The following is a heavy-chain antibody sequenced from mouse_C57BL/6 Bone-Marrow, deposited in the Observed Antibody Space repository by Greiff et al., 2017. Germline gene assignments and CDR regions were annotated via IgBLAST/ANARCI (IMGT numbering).Heavy chain of an antibody. D-gene: IGHD2-4*01. Sequence: EVQLQQSGPELVKPGASVKISCKASGYTFTDYYMNWVKQSHGKSLEWIGDINPKNGGTSYNQKFKGKATLTVDKSSSTAYMELRSLTSEDSAVYYCAIWRLRRPHAMDYWGQGTSVTVSS. CDR3: AIWRLRRPHAMDY. CDR1: GYTFTDYY. CDR2: INPKNGGT. V-gene: IGHV1-26*01. J-gene: IGHJ4*01.